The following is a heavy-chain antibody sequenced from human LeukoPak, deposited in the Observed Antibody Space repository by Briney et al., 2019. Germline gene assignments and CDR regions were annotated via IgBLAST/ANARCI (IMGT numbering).Heavy chain of an antibody. V-gene: IGHV3-7*01. Sequence: PGGSLRLSCAASGFTFSSYWMSWVRQAPGKGLEWVANMKQDGSEKYYVDSVKGRFTISRDNARNSLYLQMNSLRAEDTAVYYCASPRYFDYYYFDYWGQGTLVTVSS. CDR2: MKQDGSEK. D-gene: IGHD3-9*01. CDR3: ASPRYFDYYYFDY. CDR1: GFTFSSYW. J-gene: IGHJ4*02.